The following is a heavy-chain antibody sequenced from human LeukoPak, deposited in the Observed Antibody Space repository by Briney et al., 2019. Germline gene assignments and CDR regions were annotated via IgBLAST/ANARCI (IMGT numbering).Heavy chain of an antibody. CDR3: ARERAYYDFWSGYHLPYFDY. J-gene: IGHJ4*02. Sequence: GGSLRLSCAASGFTFSSFRMTWVGRAPGKGLEWVSSFIIVGSYIYYADSVKGRFTISRDNAKNSLYLQMNSLRAEDTAVYYCARERAYYDFWSGYHLPYFDYWGQGTLVTVSS. D-gene: IGHD3-3*01. CDR2: FIIVGSYI. CDR1: GFTFSSFR. V-gene: IGHV3-21*01.